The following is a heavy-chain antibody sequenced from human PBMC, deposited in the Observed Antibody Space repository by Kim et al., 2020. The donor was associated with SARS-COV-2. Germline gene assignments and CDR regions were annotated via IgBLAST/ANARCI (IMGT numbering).Heavy chain of an antibody. CDR2: IFYSGST. V-gene: IGHV4-59*13. D-gene: IGHD4-4*01. CDR1: GGSISNYY. Sequence: SETLSLTCTVSGGSISNYYWSWIRQPPGKGLEWIGHIFYSGSTNYNPSLKSRVTISVDTSKNHFSLELSSVTAADTAMYYCATYSRNSNFVRWGQGTLVTVSS. J-gene: IGHJ4*02. CDR3: ATYSRNSNFVR.